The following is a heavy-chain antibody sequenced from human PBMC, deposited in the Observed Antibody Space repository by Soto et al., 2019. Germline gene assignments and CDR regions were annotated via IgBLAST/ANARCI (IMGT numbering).Heavy chain of an antibody. V-gene: IGHV4-4*02. CDR3: AREIYGGRGPLDY. CDR1: GGSISSSNW. J-gene: IGHJ4*02. CDR2: IYHSGST. Sequence: SETLSLTCAVSGGSISSSNWWSWVRQPPGKGLEWIGEIYHSGSTNYNPSLKSRVTISVDTSKNQFSLKLSSVTAADTAVYYCAREIYGGRGPLDYWGQGTLVTVSS. D-gene: IGHD4-17*01.